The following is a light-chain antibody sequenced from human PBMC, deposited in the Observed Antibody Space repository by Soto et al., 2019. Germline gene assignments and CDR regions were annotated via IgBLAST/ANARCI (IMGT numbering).Light chain of an antibody. CDR3: QQYDKLGVT. Sequence: DIQMPQSPSSLSASVGDRVTITCQASQDISNYLNWYQQKPGKAPKLMIYDASNLETGVPSRFSGSGSGKDFTFTISSQQPEDIASDYCQQYDKLGVTFGPGTKVDIK. CDR2: DAS. J-gene: IGKJ3*01. V-gene: IGKV1-33*01. CDR1: QDISNY.